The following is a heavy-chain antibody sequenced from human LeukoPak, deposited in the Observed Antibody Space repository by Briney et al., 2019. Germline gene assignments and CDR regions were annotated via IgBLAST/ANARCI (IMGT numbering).Heavy chain of an antibody. J-gene: IGHJ6*03. V-gene: IGHV3-33*06. Sequence: GGSLRLSCAASGFTFSSYGMHWVRQAPGKGLEWVAVIWYDGSNKYYADSVKGRFTISRDNSKNTLYLQMNSLRAEDTAVYYCAKDPIAQVYYYYYYMDVWGKGTTVTVSS. D-gene: IGHD6-13*01. CDR1: GFTFSSYG. CDR2: IWYDGSNK. CDR3: AKDPIAQVYYYYYYMDV.